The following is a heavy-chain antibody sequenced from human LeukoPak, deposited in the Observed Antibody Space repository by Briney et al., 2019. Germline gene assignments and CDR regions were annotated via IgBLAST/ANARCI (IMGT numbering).Heavy chain of an antibody. CDR2: IGQDGSNK. CDR3: ATSRAAAGCD. J-gene: IGHJ4*02. Sequence: GGSLRLSCAASGFTFTDYWMSWVRQAQGKGLGWVANIGQDGSNKFYVASVKGRFSISRDNAKNSVFLQMNNLRVEDTAIYYCATSRAAAGCDWGQGTLVTVSS. D-gene: IGHD6-13*01. CDR1: GFTFTDYW. V-gene: IGHV3-7*03.